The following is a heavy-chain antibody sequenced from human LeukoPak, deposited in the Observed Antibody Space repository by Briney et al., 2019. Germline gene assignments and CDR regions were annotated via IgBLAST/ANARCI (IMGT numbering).Heavy chain of an antibody. CDR1: GYTFTSYA. CDR3: ARDLDSSGYYRDAFDI. V-gene: IGHV1-3*01. Sequence: GASVKVSCKASGYTFTSYAMHWVRQAPGQRLEWMGWINAGNGNTKYSQKFQGRVTITRDTSASTAYMELSSLRSEDTAVYYCARDLDSSGYYRDAFDIWGQGTMVTVSS. D-gene: IGHD3-22*01. J-gene: IGHJ3*02. CDR2: INAGNGNT.